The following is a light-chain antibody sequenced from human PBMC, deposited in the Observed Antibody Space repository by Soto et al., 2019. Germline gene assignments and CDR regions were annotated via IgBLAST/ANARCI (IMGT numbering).Light chain of an antibody. Sequence: DIQMTQSPSSLSASVGDRVTITCRASQSINNYLSWYQQKSGKDPDRLIFAASSLASGVPSRFSGSGSGTNFNLTISGLQTEDFATYLCQQTFSSTLTFGGGTKVDIK. CDR3: QQTFSSTLT. CDR1: QSINNY. CDR2: AAS. V-gene: IGKV1-39*01. J-gene: IGKJ4*01.